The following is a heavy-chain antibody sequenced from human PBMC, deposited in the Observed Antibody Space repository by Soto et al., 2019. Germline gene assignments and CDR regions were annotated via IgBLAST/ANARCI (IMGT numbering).Heavy chain of an antibody. V-gene: IGHV3-74*02. D-gene: IGHD5-18*01. CDR2: INSDGSST. Sequence: EVQLVESGGGLVQPGGSLRLSCAASGFTFSSYWMHWVRQAPGKGLVWVSRINSDGSSTRYADSVKGRLTISRDNAKNTLYLQMNRLRAEDTAVYYCASVFGDTAMYNELDYWGQGTLVTVSS. CDR1: GFTFSSYW. J-gene: IGHJ4*02. CDR3: ASVFGDTAMYNELDY.